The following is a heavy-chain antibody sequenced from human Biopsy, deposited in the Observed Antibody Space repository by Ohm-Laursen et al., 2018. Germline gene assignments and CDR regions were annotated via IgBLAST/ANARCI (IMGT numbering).Heavy chain of an antibody. V-gene: IGHV4-39*01. J-gene: IGHJ4*02. Sequence: GTLSLTCAVTDGSISNIINYWGWIRQPLGKGLEWLGSIYHTGITDYNPSLKRRVTISVDTSNNQFSLKLSSLTAADTAVYYCAHGSGSYYKWDFWGRGILVTVSS. CDR3: AHGSGSYYKWDF. D-gene: IGHD3-10*01. CDR1: DGSISNIINY. CDR2: IYHTGIT.